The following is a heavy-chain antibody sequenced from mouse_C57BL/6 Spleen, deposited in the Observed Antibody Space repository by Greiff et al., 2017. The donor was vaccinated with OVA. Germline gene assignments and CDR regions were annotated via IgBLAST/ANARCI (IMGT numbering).Heavy chain of an antibody. CDR3: AGWRVRWAMDD. D-gene: IGHD1-1*01. CDR1: GFTFSDYG. J-gene: IGHJ4*01. Sequence: EVKVVESGGGFVKPGGSLKLSCAASGFTFSDYGMHWVRQAPEKGLEWVAYISSGSSTIYYADTVKGRFTISRANAKNTLFVQMTSLRSEDTAMYYCAGWRVRWAMDDWGQGTSGTVSS. CDR2: ISSGSSTI. V-gene: IGHV5-17*01.